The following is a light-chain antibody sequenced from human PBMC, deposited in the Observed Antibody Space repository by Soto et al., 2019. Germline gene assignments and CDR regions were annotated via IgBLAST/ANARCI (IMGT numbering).Light chain of an antibody. CDR3: QQHYSTPLT. Sequence: DIERSEERRFLDVCLCGRATMHCKTSQSVLYNSNKKNYLAWYQQKAGQPPNLLIYWASTRESGVPDRFSGSGSGTDFTLTISSLQAEDVAVYYCQQHYSTPLTFGQGTQVDIK. CDR1: QSVLYNSNKKNY. CDR2: WAS. J-gene: IGKJ5*01. V-gene: IGKV4-1*01.